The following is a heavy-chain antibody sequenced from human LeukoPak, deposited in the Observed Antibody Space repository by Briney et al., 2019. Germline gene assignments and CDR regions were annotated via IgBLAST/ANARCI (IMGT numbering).Heavy chain of an antibody. D-gene: IGHD6-19*01. CDR1: GGSISSYY. CDR2: IYYSGST. V-gene: IGHV4-59*01. J-gene: IGHJ6*02. Sequence: SETLSLTCTVSGGSISSYYWSWLRQPPGKGLEWIGYIYYSGSTNYNPSLKSRVTISVDTSKNQFSLKLSSVTAADTAVYYCARVAAEYYYYYYGMDVWGQGTTVTVSS. CDR3: ARVAAEYYYYYYGMDV.